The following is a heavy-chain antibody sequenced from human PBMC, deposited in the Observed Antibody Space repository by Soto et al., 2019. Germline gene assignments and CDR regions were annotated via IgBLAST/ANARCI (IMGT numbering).Heavy chain of an antibody. Sequence: PSETLSLTCTVSGGSISSSSYYWGWIRQPPGKGLEWIGSIYYSGSTYYNPSLKSRVTISVDTSKNQFSLKLSSVTAADTAVYYCARQGSYGIYGMDVWGQGTTVTVSS. CDR3: ARQGSYGIYGMDV. D-gene: IGHD5-18*01. CDR2: IYYSGST. J-gene: IGHJ6*02. V-gene: IGHV4-39*01. CDR1: GGSISSSSYY.